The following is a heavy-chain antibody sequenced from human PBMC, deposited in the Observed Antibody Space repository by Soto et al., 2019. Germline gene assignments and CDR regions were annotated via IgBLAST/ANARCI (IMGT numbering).Heavy chain of an antibody. J-gene: IGHJ6*02. Sequence: QVQLVESGGGVVQPGRSLRLSCAASGFTFSSYGMHWVRQAPGKGLEWVAVIWYDGSNKYYADSVKGRFTISRDNSKNTLYLQMNILRAEDTAVYYCARTFDVDTAMGYLYYYGMDVWGQGTTVTVSS. CDR1: GFTFSSYG. CDR3: ARTFDVDTAMGYLYYYGMDV. V-gene: IGHV3-33*01. CDR2: IWYDGSNK. D-gene: IGHD5-18*01.